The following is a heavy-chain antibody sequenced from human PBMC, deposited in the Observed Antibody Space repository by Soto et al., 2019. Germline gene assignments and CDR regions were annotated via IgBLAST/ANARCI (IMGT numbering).Heavy chain of an antibody. CDR3: AREVYSSSWGPLYYFDD. V-gene: IGHV3-33*01. Sequence: GSLRLSCAASGFTFSSYGMHWVRQAPGKGLEWVAVIWYDGSNKYYADSVKGRFTISRDNSKNTLYLQMNSLRAEDTAVYYCAREVYSSSWGPLYYFDDWGQGSLVTVSS. CDR1: GFTFSSYG. CDR2: IWYDGSNK. D-gene: IGHD6-13*01. J-gene: IGHJ4*02.